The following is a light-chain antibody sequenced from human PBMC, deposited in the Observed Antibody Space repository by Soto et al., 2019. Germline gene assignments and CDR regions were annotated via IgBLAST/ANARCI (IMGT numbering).Light chain of an antibody. CDR3: AAWDDSLSGVV. V-gene: IGLV1-47*01. CDR2: RNN. J-gene: IGLJ3*02. CDR1: FSNIGSNF. Sequence: QSVLTQPPSASGTPGQTVTISCSGRFSNIGSNFIYWYQQLPGTAPKLLIYRNNERPSGVPDWFSASKSGTSASLAISGLRSEDEADYHCAAWDDSLSGVVFGGGTQLTVL.